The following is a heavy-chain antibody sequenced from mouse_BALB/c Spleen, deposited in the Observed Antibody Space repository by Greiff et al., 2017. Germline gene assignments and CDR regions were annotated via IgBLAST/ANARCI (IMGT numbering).Heavy chain of an antibody. V-gene: IGHV5-12-2*01. CDR1: GFTFSSYT. CDR3: ARHEGDRGGAMDY. D-gene: IGHD3-3*01. CDR2: ISNGGGST. Sequence: EVKRVESGGGLVQPGGSLKLSCAASGFTFSSYTMSWVRQTPEKRLEWVAYISNGGGSTYYPDTVKGRFTISRDNAKNTLYLQMSSLKSEDTAMYYCARHEGDRGGAMDYWGQGTSVTVSS. J-gene: IGHJ4*01.